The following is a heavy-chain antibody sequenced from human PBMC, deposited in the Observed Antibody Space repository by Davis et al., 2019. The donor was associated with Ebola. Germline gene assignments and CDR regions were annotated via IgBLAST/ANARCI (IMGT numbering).Heavy chain of an antibody. Sequence: MPAGSLRLSCTVSGGSISSYYWSWIRQPPGKGLERIGYIYYSGSTNYNPSLKSRVTISVDTSKNQFSLKLSSVTAADTAVYYCAAMGPWEGMDVWGQGTTVTVSS. D-gene: IGHD5-18*01. CDR2: IYYSGST. CDR1: GGSISSYY. J-gene: IGHJ6*02. V-gene: IGHV4-59*01. CDR3: AAMGPWEGMDV.